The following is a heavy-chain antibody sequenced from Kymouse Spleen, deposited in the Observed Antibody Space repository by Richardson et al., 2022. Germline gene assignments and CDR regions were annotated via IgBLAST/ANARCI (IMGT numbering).Heavy chain of an antibody. CDR3: ARDQYYDSSGYYYVPFDY. Sequence: QVQLVESGGGVVQPGRSLRLSCAASGFTFSSYGMHWVRQAPGKGLEWVAVIWYDGSNKYYADSVKGRFTISRDNSKNTLYLQMNSLRAEDTAVYYCARDQYYDSSGYYYVPFDYWGQGTLVTVSS. CDR2: IWYDGSNK. D-gene: IGHD3-22*01. J-gene: IGHJ4*02. V-gene: IGHV3-33*01. CDR1: GFTFSSYG.